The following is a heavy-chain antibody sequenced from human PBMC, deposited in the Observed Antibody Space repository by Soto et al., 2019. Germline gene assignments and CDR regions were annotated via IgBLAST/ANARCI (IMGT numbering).Heavy chain of an antibody. CDR1: GGSISSNY. CDR3: ARTESVRMAFDY. V-gene: IGHV4-59*01. J-gene: IGHJ4*02. CDR2: IYYSGSF. Sequence: QVQLQESGPGLVKPSETLSLTCTVSGGSISSNYWSWIRQPPGKGLEWIGYIYYSGSFNYNPSLKSRVTISVDTSKNQFSLKLSSVTAADTAVYYCARTESVRMAFDYWGQRTLVTVSS. D-gene: IGHD2-15*01.